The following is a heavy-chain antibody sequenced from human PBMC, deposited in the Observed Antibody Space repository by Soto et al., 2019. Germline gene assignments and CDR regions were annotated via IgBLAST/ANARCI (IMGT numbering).Heavy chain of an antibody. V-gene: IGHV4-34*01. D-gene: IGHD2-21*02. J-gene: IGHJ5*02. Sequence: PSETLSLTCAVYGGFFSGYYWSWIRQPPGKGLEWIGEINHSGSTNYNPSLKSRVTISVDTSKNQFSLKLTSVTAAETAVYYCVRTARQGAVAPHWFDRWGQGTQVTVSS. CDR1: GGFFSGYY. CDR3: VRTARQGAVAPHWFDR. CDR2: INHSGST.